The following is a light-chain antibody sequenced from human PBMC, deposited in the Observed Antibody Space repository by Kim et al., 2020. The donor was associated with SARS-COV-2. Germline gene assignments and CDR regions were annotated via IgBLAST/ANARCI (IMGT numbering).Light chain of an antibody. CDR2: KAS. V-gene: IGKV1-5*03. J-gene: IGKJ2*01. CDR3: QQYSSDSYT. CDR1: QSINKW. Sequence: SASVGDRVTITCRASQSINKWLAWYQQKPGTAPKLLIYKASSLNNGVPSRFSGSRSGTEFTLTISSLQPDDFATYYCQQYSSDSYTFGLGTKLEI.